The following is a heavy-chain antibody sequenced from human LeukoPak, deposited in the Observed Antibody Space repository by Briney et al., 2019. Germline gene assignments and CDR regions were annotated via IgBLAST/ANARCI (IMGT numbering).Heavy chain of an antibody. CDR2: IWYDGSNK. CDR1: GFTFSSYG. CDR3: AKDNSRYCSSTSCYFLGYFDY. V-gene: IGHV3-33*06. Sequence: GRSLRLSCAASGFTFSSYGMHWVRQAPGKGLEWVAVIWYDGSNKYYADSVKGRFTISRDNSKSTLYLQMNSLRAEDTAVYYCAKDNSRYCSSTSCYFLGYFDYWGQGTLVTVSS. J-gene: IGHJ4*02. D-gene: IGHD2-2*01.